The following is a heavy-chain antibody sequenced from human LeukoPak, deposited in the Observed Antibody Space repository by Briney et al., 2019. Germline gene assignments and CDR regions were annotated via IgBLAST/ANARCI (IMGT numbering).Heavy chain of an antibody. V-gene: IGHV4-38-2*02. J-gene: IGHJ5*02. CDR3: ARGYSSSWYLNWFDP. CDR1: GGSISSYY. CDR2: IYHSGST. D-gene: IGHD6-13*01. Sequence: SETLSLTCTVSGGSISSYYWGWLRQPPGKGLEWIGRIYHSGSTYYNPSLKSQVTISVDTSKNQFSLKLASVTAADTDGYYCARGYSSSWYLNWFDPWGQGTLVTVSS.